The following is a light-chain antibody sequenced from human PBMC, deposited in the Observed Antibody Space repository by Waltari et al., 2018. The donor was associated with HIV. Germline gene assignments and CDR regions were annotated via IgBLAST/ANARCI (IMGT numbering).Light chain of an antibody. Sequence: SSELIQPPSQSVSPGQTARIPCSGDVLPDQDVSWDQQRPGQAPRSVLYKDQQRPGQAPLLVIYKDHERPSGSPERFSGSSSGTKATLTITGVQPEDEADYYCQSGDKGRTHSVVFGGGTKLTVL. CDR1: VLPDQD. CDR3: QSGDKGRTHSVV. J-gene: IGLJ2*01. V-gene: IGLV3-25*03. CDR2: KDH.